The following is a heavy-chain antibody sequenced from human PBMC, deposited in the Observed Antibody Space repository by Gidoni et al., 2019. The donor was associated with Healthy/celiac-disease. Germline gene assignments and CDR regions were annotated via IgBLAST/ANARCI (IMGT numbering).Heavy chain of an antibody. CDR1: GFTFSSYS. D-gene: IGHD7-27*01. Sequence: EVQLVESGGGLVKRGGSLSLSCAASGFTFSSYSMNWGRQAPGKGLEWVSHISSSSSNIYYADSVKGRFTIARDNAKNSLYLQMNSLRAEDTAVYYCARELGMWFAFDIWGQGTMVTVSS. J-gene: IGHJ3*02. CDR3: ARELGMWFAFDI. CDR2: ISSSSSNI. V-gene: IGHV3-21*01.